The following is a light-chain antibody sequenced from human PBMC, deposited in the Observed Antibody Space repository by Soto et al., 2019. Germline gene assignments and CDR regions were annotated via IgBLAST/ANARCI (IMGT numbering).Light chain of an antibody. V-gene: IGKV3-15*01. CDR1: QSVSNN. CDR2: RTS. CDR3: LQYNTRPLAT. J-gene: IGKJ4*01. Sequence: TKAQSTRSVARGEGNALSCRASQSVSNNYLAWYQQKPGQAPRLLMFRTSSRATGFPARFSGSAAGTEFNLSICSLQSEDFGVYCCLQYNTRPLATFAGGTKVDIK.